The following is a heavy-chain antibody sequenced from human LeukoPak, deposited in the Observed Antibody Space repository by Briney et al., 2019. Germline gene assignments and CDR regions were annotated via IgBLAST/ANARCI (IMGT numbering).Heavy chain of an antibody. CDR3: AGASRGLIRYFDWRDAFDI. V-gene: IGHV4-59*01. CDR1: GGSISSYY. Sequence: SETLSLTCTVSGGSISSYYWSWIRQPPGKGLEWIGYIYYSGSTNYNPSLKSRVTISVDTSKNQFSLKLSSVTAADTAVYYCAGASRGLIRYFDWRDAFDIWGQGTMVTVSS. J-gene: IGHJ3*02. D-gene: IGHD3-9*01. CDR2: IYYSGST.